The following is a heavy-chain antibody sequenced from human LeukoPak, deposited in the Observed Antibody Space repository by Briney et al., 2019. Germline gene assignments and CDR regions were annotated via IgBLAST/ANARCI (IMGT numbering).Heavy chain of an antibody. CDR2: ISYDGSNK. CDR3: ARDASDDSSGYYSPYFDY. J-gene: IGHJ4*02. CDR1: GFTFSSYA. V-gene: IGHV3-30*04. Sequence: WGSLRLSGAASGFTFSSYAMHWVRQGPGKGLEWVAVISYDGSNKYYADSVKGRFTISRDNSKNTLYLQMNSLRAEDTAVYYCARDASDDSSGYYSPYFDYWGQGTLVTVSS. D-gene: IGHD3-22*01.